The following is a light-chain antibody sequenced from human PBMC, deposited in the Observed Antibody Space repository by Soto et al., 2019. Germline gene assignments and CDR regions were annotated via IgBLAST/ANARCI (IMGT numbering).Light chain of an antibody. V-gene: IGKV1-39*01. Sequence: DIQMTQSPSSLSASVGDRVTITCRASQTITNYLIWYQQKPGQAPKLLIYTASNLQSGVPSRFSGRGSGTDFTLTISSLQPEDFATYYCQQYNSYWTFGPGTKVDIK. CDR1: QTITNY. CDR3: QQYNSYWT. J-gene: IGKJ1*01. CDR2: TAS.